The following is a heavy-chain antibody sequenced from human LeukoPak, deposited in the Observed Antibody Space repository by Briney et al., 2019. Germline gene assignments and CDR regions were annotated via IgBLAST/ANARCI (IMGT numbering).Heavy chain of an antibody. CDR3: ASDFWGGYYPPREVNS. D-gene: IGHD3-3*01. V-gene: IGHV3-74*01. Sequence: GGSLRLSCAASGFTFSTYWMHWVRQVPGKRLVWVSRVNSDGTTTTYADSVQGRFTISRDNAKNTLYLQMNSLRAEDTAVYFCASDFWGGYYPPREVNSWGQGTRVTVPS. J-gene: IGHJ5*02. CDR1: GFTFSTYW. CDR2: VNSDGTTT.